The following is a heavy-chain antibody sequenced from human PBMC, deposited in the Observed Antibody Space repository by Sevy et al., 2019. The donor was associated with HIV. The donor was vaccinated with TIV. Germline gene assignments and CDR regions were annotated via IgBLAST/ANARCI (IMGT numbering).Heavy chain of an antibody. CDR2: IKQDEGER. CDR1: GFSFSNYW. J-gene: IGHJ4*02. Sequence: GESLKISCAASGFSFSNYWMHWVRQAPGKGLEWVANIKQDEGERYYVASVKGRFTISRDNAKNSVYLEMNSLRPDDTAIYYCAKGNSGSFDYWGQGTLVTVSS. V-gene: IGHV3-7*01. D-gene: IGHD3-10*01. CDR3: AKGNSGSFDY.